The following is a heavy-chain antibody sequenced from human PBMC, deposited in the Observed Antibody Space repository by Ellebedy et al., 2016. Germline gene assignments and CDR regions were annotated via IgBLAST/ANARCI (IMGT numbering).Heavy chain of an antibody. CDR3: ARGGEFFDR. Sequence: ASVKVSCKASGYSLINYYMHWVRQAPGQGLEWMAMINPSGGFTKYSQTFQGRISLTSDTSTSTVSMDLTSLTSEDTAVYYCARGGEFFDRWGNGTLVTVSS. CDR1: GYSLINYY. CDR2: INPSGGFT. V-gene: IGHV1-46*01. D-gene: IGHD2/OR15-2a*01. J-gene: IGHJ4*01.